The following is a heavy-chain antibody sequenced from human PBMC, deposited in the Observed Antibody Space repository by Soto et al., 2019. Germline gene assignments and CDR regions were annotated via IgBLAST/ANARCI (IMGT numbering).Heavy chain of an antibody. J-gene: IGHJ4*02. D-gene: IGHD3-22*01. CDR3: AKHGPLGTIIVVITRFQY. Sequence: GRSLRLSCAASGFTFSRYGRSWVRQAPGKGLEWVSGISDSGGSTYYADSVKGRFTISRDNSKNTLYLQMNSLRVEDTAVYYCAKHGPLGTIIVVITRFQYWGQGTLVTVSS. CDR2: ISDSGGST. CDR1: GFTFSRYG. V-gene: IGHV3-23*01.